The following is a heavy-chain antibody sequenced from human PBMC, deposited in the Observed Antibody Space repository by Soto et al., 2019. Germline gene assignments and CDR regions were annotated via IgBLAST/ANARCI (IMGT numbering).Heavy chain of an antibody. J-gene: IGHJ4*02. CDR3: ARDNKATVALDY. CDR1: GFTFSDYY. V-gene: IGHV3-11*06. CDR2: ISSSSSYT. D-gene: IGHD4-17*01. Sequence: GGSLRLSGAASGFTFSDYYISWIRQAPWKGLEWVSYISSSSSYTNYADSVKGRFTISRDNAKNSLYLQMNSLRAEDTAVYYCARDNKATVALDYWGQGTLVTVSS.